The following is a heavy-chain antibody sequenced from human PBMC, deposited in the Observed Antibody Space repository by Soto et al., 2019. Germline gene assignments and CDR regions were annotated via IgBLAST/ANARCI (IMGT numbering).Heavy chain of an antibody. V-gene: IGHV4-34*01. CDR3: ARVRDWFDP. J-gene: IGHJ5*02. Sequence: SETLSLTCAVYGGSFSGYYCNWIRQPPGKGLEWIGEIDHSGYTNYNPSLKSRVTISVDTSKNQFSLRLTSVTAADTAVYYCARVRDWFDPWGQGTLVTVSS. D-gene: IGHD3-3*01. CDR2: IDHSGYT. CDR1: GGSFSGYY.